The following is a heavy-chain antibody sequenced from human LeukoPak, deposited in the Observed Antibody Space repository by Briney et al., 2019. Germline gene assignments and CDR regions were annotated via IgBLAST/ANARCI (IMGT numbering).Heavy chain of an antibody. D-gene: IGHD3-22*01. CDR3: ACDSSGYYQHGY. CDR1: GFTFRTYA. Sequence: QPGGSLRLSCAASGFTFRTYAMSWVRQAPGKGLEWVSAITGSGGRTYYADSVKGRFTIPRDNSKNTVYLQMNSLRAEDTAVYYCACDSSGYYQHGYWGQGTLVTVSS. CDR2: ITGSGGRT. J-gene: IGHJ4*02. V-gene: IGHV3-23*01.